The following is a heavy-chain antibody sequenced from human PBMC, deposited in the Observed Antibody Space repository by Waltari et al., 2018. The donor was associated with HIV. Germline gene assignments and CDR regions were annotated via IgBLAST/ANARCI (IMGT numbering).Heavy chain of an antibody. Sequence: EVQLVESGGGLVQPGGSLRLSCVASGFTFSSYNMNWVRQAPGKGLGWLSYLTSSGYTIYYADSVEGRFTVSRDNAKNSLYLQMNSLRADDTAVYYCARTTHGIDFWGQGTLVTVSS. CDR3: ARTTHGIDF. V-gene: IGHV3-48*04. CDR1: GFTFSSYN. D-gene: IGHD1-1*01. CDR2: LTSSGYTI. J-gene: IGHJ4*02.